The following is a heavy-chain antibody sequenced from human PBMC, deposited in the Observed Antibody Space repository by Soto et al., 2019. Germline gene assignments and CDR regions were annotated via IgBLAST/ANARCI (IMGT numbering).Heavy chain of an antibody. CDR3: ARGSGYSSGLPGY. D-gene: IGHD5-18*01. V-gene: IGHV4-31*03. J-gene: IGHJ4*02. CDR2: IYYSGST. Sequence: QVQLQESGPGLVKPSQTLSLTCTVSGGSISSGGYYWSWIRQHPGKGLEWIGYIYYSGSTYYNPSLKSRVXXSXDXXKNQFSLKLSSVTAADTAVYYCARGSGYSSGLPGYWGQGTLVTVSS. CDR1: GGSISSGGYY.